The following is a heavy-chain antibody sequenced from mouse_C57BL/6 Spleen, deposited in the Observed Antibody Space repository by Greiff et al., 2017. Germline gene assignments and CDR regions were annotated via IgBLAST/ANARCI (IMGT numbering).Heavy chain of an antibody. CDR2: VDPSDSYT. J-gene: IGHJ2*01. Sequence: QVQLQQPGAELVKPGASVKLSCKASGYTFTSYWMQWVKQRPGQGLEWIGEVDPSDSYTNYNQKFKGKATLTVDTSSSTAYMQLRSLASEDSAVYYCAREGGYWGQGTTLTVSS. CDR3: AREGGY. CDR1: GYTFTSYW. V-gene: IGHV1-50*01.